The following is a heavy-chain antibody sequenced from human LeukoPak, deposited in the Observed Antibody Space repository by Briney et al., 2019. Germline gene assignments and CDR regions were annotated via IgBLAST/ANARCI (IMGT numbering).Heavy chain of an antibody. Sequence: GGSLGLSCAASGLTLGLYGMFWVRQAPGEGLEWVSGISAPGGTTYYAGSVKGRFTISRDNSKNTLYLQMNSLRAEDTAVYYCAKDTSFSHGDYGSSAFWGQGTQVTVSS. CDR2: ISAPGGTT. V-gene: IGHV3-23*01. CDR1: GLTLGLYG. CDR3: AKDTSFSHGDYGSSAF. D-gene: IGHD4-17*01. J-gene: IGHJ4*02.